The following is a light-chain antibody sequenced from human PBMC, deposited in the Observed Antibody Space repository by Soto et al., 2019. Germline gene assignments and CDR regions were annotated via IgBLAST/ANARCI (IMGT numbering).Light chain of an antibody. CDR1: SSDVGGYNY. CDR2: EVG. V-gene: IGLV2-14*01. CDR3: SSYTSSSTLV. J-gene: IGLJ1*01. Sequence: QSVLTQPASVSGSPGQSITISCTGTSSDVGGYNYVSWYQQHPGKAPKIMIYEVGHRPSGVSNRFSGSKSGYTASLTISGLXXXXXXDYYCSSYTSSSTLVFGTGTKVTV.